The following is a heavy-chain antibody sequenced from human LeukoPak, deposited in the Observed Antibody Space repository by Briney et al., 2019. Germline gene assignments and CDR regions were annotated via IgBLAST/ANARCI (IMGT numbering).Heavy chain of an antibody. D-gene: IGHD1-26*01. J-gene: IGHJ4*02. V-gene: IGHV4-59*01. CDR1: GGSISSYY. Sequence: KPSETLSLTCTVSGGSISSYYWSWIRQPPGKGLEWIGYIYYSGNTNCNPSLKSRVTISIDTSKNQFSLKLSSVTAADTAVYYCARVGSGCFDCWGQGTRVTVSS. CDR2: IYYSGNT. CDR3: ARVGSGCFDC.